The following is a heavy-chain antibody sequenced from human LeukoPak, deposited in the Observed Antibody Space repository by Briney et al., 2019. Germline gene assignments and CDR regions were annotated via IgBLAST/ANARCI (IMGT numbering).Heavy chain of an antibody. J-gene: IGHJ4*02. V-gene: IGHV3-20*04. Sequence: RPAGSLRLSCAVSGLTFDDYGMSRVRQAPGKGLEWVSGINWDGESTGYGDSVQGRFIISRDNAENALYLQMNGLRAEGTAVYYCARDLSASWYSLAYWGRGTPVAVSS. CDR3: ARDLSASWYSLAY. CDR2: INWDGEST. CDR1: GLTFDDYG. D-gene: IGHD6-13*01.